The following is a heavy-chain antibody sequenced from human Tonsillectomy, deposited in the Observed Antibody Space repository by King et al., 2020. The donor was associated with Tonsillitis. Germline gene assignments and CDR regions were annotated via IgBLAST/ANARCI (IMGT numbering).Heavy chain of an antibody. V-gene: IGHV3-30-3*01. CDR1: GFTFSSYG. D-gene: IGHD3-16*01. J-gene: IGHJ4*02. CDR3: ARGDYVSEYYFDY. CDR2: ISYDGSNK. Sequence: VQLVESGGGVVQPGRSLRLSCAASGFTFSSYGMHWVRQAPGKGLEWVAVISYDGSNKYYADSVTGRFTISRDNSKNTLYVQMNSLRAEDTAVYYCARGDYVSEYYFDYWGQGTLVTVSS.